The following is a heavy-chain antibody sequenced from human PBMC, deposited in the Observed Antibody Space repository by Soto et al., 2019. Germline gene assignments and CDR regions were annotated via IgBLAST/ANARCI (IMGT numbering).Heavy chain of an antibody. V-gene: IGHV5-51*01. D-gene: IGHD2-15*01. J-gene: IGHJ4*02. CDR2: IYPGDSDT. CDR3: ARCGGCSGWYYFDY. CDR1: GYSFTSYW. Sequence: GESLKISCKGSGYSFTSYWIGWVRQMPGKGLEGRGIIYPGDSDTRYSPSFQCQVTISAAKTISTAYLPWSSLKASDTAMYYCARCGGCSGWYYFDYWGQGTLVTVSS.